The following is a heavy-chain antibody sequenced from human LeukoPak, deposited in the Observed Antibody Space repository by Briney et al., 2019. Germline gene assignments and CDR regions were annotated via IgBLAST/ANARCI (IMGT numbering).Heavy chain of an antibody. CDR2: INPNSGDT. J-gene: IGHJ6*03. D-gene: IGHD3-3*01. V-gene: IGHV1-2*02. CDR3: ARDTARITIFGVAKYMDV. CDR1: GYTFTDYY. Sequence: ASVKVSCKASGYTFTDYYMHRVRQAPGQGLEWMGWINPNSGDTKYAQKFQGRVTMTRDTSITIAYMEVSRLRSDDTAVYYCARDTARITIFGVAKYMDVWGKGTTVTVSS.